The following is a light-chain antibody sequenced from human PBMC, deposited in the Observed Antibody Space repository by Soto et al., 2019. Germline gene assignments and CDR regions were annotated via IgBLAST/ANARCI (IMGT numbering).Light chain of an antibody. CDR3: SSYTRSSILSV. J-gene: IGLJ1*01. Sequence: QSALTQPASVSGSPGQSITISCTGTSSDVGGYNYVSWYQQHPGKAPKLMIYDVSNRPSGVSNRLSGSKSGNTASLTISWRQEEDEADYYCSSYTRSSILSVLGTRTKLTVL. CDR1: SSDVGGYNY. V-gene: IGLV2-14*01. CDR2: DVS.